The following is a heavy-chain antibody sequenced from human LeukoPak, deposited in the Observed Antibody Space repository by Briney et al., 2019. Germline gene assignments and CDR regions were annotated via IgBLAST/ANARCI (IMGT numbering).Heavy chain of an antibody. D-gene: IGHD1-26*01. CDR2: INHSGST. J-gene: IGHJ6*02. CDR1: GGSFSGYY. CDR3: ARAAYGSGDYYYGMDV. Sequence: SETLSLTCAVYGGSFSGYYWSWIRQPPGKGLEWIGEINHSGSTNYNPSLKSRVTISVDTSKNQFSLKLSSVTAADTAVYYCARAAYGSGDYYYGMDVWGQGTTVTVSS. V-gene: IGHV4-34*01.